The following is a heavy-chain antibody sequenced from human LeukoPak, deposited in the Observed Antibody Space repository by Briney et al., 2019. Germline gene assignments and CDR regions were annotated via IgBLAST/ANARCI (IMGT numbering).Heavy chain of an antibody. CDR2: INHSGST. Sequence: NPSETLSLTCAVYGGSFSSGGYYWSWIRQPPGKGLEWIGEINHSGSTNYNPSLKSRVTISVDTSKNQFSLKLSSVTAADTAVYYCARGRERYCSGGSCKANWFDPWGQGTLVTVSS. D-gene: IGHD2-15*01. J-gene: IGHJ5*02. CDR3: ARGRERYCSGGSCKANWFDP. V-gene: IGHV4-34*01. CDR1: GGSFSSGGYY.